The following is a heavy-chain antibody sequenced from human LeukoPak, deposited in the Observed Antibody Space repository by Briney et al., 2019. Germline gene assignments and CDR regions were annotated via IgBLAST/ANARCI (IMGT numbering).Heavy chain of an antibody. CDR1: GFTFSRYW. D-gene: IGHD2-15*01. Sequence: GGSLTLSCATSGFTFSRYWMSWVRLAPGRGLEWVANIREDGGETHYVDSVKGRFTVSRDNANNLLYLQMNSLRAEDTAVYYWARDSSPISDNCSGERCYYDAPDIWGQGTVVPVSS. CDR3: ARDSSPISDNCSGERCYYDAPDI. J-gene: IGHJ3*02. CDR2: IREDGGET. V-gene: IGHV3-7*01.